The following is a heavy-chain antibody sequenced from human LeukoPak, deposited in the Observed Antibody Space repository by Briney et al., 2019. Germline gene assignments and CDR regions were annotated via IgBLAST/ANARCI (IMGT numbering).Heavy chain of an antibody. Sequence: GGSLRLSCAASGFTFRSYSMNWVRQAPGKGLEWVSSISSSSSYIYYADSVKGRFTISRDNAKNSLYLQMNSLRAEDTAVYYCASGTVAGTGGFDYWGQGTLVTVSS. J-gene: IGHJ4*02. CDR1: GFTFRSYS. D-gene: IGHD6-19*01. CDR2: ISSSSSYI. V-gene: IGHV3-21*01. CDR3: ASGTVAGTGGFDY.